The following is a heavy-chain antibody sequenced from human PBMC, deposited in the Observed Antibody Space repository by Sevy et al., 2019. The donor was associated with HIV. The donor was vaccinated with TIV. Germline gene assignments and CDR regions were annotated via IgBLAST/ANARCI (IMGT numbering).Heavy chain of an antibody. J-gene: IGHJ4*02. V-gene: IGHV3-23*01. D-gene: IGHD3-22*01. CDR3: ARKYDSSGYFDY. CDR1: GFSLSNYA. CDR2: ISGSGGSGDKT. Sequence: GGSLRLSCAASGFSLSNYAMNWVRQAPGKGLESVSGISGSGGSGDKTNYADSVKGRFTISRDDSKNSLYLQLNRLRAEDTAIYYCARKYDSSGYFDYWGQGALVTVSS.